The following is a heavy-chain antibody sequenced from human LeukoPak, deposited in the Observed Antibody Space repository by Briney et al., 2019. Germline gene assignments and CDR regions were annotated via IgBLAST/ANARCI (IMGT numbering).Heavy chain of an antibody. D-gene: IGHD6-13*01. J-gene: IGHJ4*02. Sequence: GGSLRLSCATSGFTFSNYGIHWVRQAPGTGLEWVAVVSSDGIVQHYADSVKGRFTISRDNSTKTLYLQMNSLRGDDAAVYHCVKEGTAHVSSWYDYWGQGTLVTVSS. V-gene: IGHV3-30*18. CDR1: GFTFSNYG. CDR3: VKEGTAHVSSWYDY. CDR2: VSSDGIVQ.